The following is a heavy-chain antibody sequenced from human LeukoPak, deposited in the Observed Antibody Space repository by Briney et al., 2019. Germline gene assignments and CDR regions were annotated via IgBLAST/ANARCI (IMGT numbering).Heavy chain of an antibody. V-gene: IGHV1-8*01. J-gene: IGHJ4*02. CDR2: MNPDSTNT. D-gene: IGHD2-15*01. CDR1: GYTFASYD. Sequence: ASVTVSCKASGYTFASYDINWVRQAPGQGLDWMGWMNPDSTNTGYAQKFQGRVTMTRDTSMSTAYMELSSLTSEDTAVYYCARVPSLGYCSGGSCYRFDHWGQGTLVAVSS. CDR3: ARVPSLGYCSGGSCYRFDH.